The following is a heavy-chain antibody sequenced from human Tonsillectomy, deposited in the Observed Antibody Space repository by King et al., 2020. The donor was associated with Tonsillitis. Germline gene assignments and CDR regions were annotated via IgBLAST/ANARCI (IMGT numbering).Heavy chain of an antibody. Sequence: VQLQESGPGLVKPSETLSLTCTVSGGSINNYYWSWIRQPPGKGLEWIGYISYSGSTNYNPSLKSRVTISVDTPKNHFSLKLSSVTAADTAVYYCARHHRGGYFGTFDIWGQGTMVIVSS. CDR3: ARHHRGGYFGTFDI. CDR1: GGSINNYY. CDR2: ISYSGST. J-gene: IGHJ3*02. D-gene: IGHD3-9*01. V-gene: IGHV4-59*08.